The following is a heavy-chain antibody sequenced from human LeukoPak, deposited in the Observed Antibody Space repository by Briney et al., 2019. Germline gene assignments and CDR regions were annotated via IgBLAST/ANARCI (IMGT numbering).Heavy chain of an antibody. J-gene: IGHJ6*02. Sequence: GGSLRLSCAASGFTFSSYWMSWVRQAPGKGLEWVANIKQDGSEKCYVDSVKGRFTISRDNAKNSLYLQMNSLRAEDTAVYYCARSMRSSTSLYYYYYGMDVWGQGTTVTVSS. CDR3: ARSMRSSTSLYYYYYGMDV. CDR1: GFTFSSYW. CDR2: IKQDGSEK. D-gene: IGHD2-2*01. V-gene: IGHV3-7*01.